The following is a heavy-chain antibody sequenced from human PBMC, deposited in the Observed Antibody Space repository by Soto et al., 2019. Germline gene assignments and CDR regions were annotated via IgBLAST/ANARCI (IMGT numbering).Heavy chain of an antibody. J-gene: IGHJ6*02. CDR3: ARRRGFPYYYGMDV. CDR2: IYHSGST. CDR1: GGSISSGGYS. Sequence: SETLSLTCAVSGGSISSGGYSWSWVRQPPGKGLEWIGYIYHSGSTYYNPSLKSRVTISVDRSKNQFSLKLSSVTAADTAVYYCARRRGFPYYYGMDVWGQGTTVTVSS. D-gene: IGHD5-12*01. V-gene: IGHV4-30-2*01.